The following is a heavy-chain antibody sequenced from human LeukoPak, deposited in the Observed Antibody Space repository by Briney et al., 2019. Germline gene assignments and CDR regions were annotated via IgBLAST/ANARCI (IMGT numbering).Heavy chain of an antibody. V-gene: IGHV4-34*01. CDR3: ARGSSLRFLEWLPHPLDC. Sequence: SETLSLTCAVYGGSFSGYYWSWIRQPPGKGLEWIGEINHSGSTNYNPSLKSRVTISVDTSKNQFSLKLSSVTAADTAVYYCARGSSLRFLEWLPHPLDCWGQGTLVTVSS. CDR2: INHSGST. J-gene: IGHJ4*02. CDR1: GGSFSGYY. D-gene: IGHD3-3*01.